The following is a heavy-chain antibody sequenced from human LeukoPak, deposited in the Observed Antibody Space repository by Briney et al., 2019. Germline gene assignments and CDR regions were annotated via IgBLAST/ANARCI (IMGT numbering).Heavy chain of an antibody. V-gene: IGHV4-38-2*02. CDR2: IYHSGST. J-gene: IGHJ5*02. Sequence: SETLSLTCTVSGYSISSGYQWGWIRQSPGKGLEWIGSIYHSGSTYYNPSLKSRVTISVDTSKNQFSLKLSSVTAADTAVYYCARTSTAMVMATHIQRYNWFDPWGQGTLVTVSS. CDR3: ARTSTAMVMATHIQRYNWFDP. CDR1: GYSISSGYQ. D-gene: IGHD5-18*01.